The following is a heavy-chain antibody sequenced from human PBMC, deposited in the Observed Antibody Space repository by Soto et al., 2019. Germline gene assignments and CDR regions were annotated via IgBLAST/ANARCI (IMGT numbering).Heavy chain of an antibody. CDR1: GFTFSSYS. V-gene: IGHV3-23*01. J-gene: IGHJ4*02. D-gene: IGHD2-2*01. CDR3: AKVAMSVIYFDD. Sequence: XGSLRLTFAASGFTFSSYSMSWVRQAPGKGLEWVSAISGSGGSTYYADSVKGRFTISRDNSKNTLYLQMNSLRAEDTAVYYCAKVAMSVIYFDDWGQGTLVTVSS. CDR2: ISGSGGST.